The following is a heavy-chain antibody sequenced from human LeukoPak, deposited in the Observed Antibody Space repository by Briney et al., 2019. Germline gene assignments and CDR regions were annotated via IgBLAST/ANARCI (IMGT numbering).Heavy chain of an antibody. CDR3: AKLGARQMLEY. V-gene: IGHV3-7*01. D-gene: IGHD4-17*01. CDR1: EFTFSSYW. Sequence: GGSLRLSCAASEFTFSSYWMSWVRRAPGKGLEWVANIKQDGGQIYYLESVKGRFTVSRDNAKNSLYLQMNSLRAEDTAVYYCAKLGARQMLEYWGQGTLVTVSS. CDR2: IKQDGGQI. J-gene: IGHJ4*02.